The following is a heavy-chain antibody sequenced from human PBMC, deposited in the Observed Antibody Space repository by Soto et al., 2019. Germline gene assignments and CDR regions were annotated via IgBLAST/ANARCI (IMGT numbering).Heavy chain of an antibody. CDR3: ASGAGYSSRWSQPDHLDY. D-gene: IGHD6-13*01. CDR1: GFTFSSYA. V-gene: IGHV3-30-3*01. Sequence: QVQLVESGGGVVQPVRSLRLSCAASGFTFSSYAMHWVRQAPGKGLEWVAVISYDGSNKYYADSVKGRFTISRDNSQKTLYLQMNSMRAEDTAVYYCASGAGYSSRWSQPDHLDYWGQGTLVTVSS. J-gene: IGHJ4*02. CDR2: ISYDGSNK.